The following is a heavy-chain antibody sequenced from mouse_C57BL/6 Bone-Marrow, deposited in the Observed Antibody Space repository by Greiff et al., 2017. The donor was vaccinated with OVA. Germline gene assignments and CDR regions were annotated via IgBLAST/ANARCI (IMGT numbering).Heavy chain of an antibody. V-gene: IGHV5-4*01. CDR2: ISDGGSYT. Sequence: EVQRVESGGGLVKPGGSLKLSCAASGFTFSSYAMSWVRQTPEKRLEWVATISDGGSYTYYPDNVKGRFTISRDNAKNNLYLQMSHLKSEDTAMYYCARDYASWFAYWGQGTLVTVSA. J-gene: IGHJ3*01. D-gene: IGHD1-1*01. CDR3: ARDYASWFAY. CDR1: GFTFSSYA.